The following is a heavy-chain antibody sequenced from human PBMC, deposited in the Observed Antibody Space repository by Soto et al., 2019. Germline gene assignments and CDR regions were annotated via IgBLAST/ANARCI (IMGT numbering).Heavy chain of an antibody. CDR2: IYYSGST. J-gene: IGHJ5*02. Sequence: SETLSLTCTVSGDSVSSGSYYWSWIRQPPGKGLEWIGYIYYSGSTNYNPSLKSRVTISVDTSKNQFSLKLSSVTAADTAVYYCASLEITIFGVVIGFDPWGQGTLVTVS. D-gene: IGHD3-3*01. CDR3: ASLEITIFGVVIGFDP. CDR1: GDSVSSGSYY. V-gene: IGHV4-61*01.